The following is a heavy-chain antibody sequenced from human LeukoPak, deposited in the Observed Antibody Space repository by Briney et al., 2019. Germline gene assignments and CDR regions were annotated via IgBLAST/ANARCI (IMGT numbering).Heavy chain of an antibody. CDR3: ARGYCRILRDLLAY. Sequence: ASVKLSCEVSGYTLSRFKTDSVRQAPGQGLEWMGIIGPSSGGTTYAQRFQGRVSMTRETSTSTVYSELSSLRSEDTAVYYCARGYCRILRDLLAYWGQGTLVTVSS. J-gene: IGHJ4*02. CDR1: GYTLSRFK. D-gene: IGHD3/OR15-3a*01. V-gene: IGHV1-46*03. CDR2: IGPSSGGT.